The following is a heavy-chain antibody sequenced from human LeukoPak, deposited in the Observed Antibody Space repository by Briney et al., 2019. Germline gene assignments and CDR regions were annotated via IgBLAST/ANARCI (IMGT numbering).Heavy chain of an antibody. CDR2: IYYSGST. CDR1: GGSISSYY. V-gene: IGHV4-59*08. D-gene: IGHD2-15*01. J-gene: IGHJ4*02. CDR3: ARHPGYCSGGSCSIEFDY. Sequence: PSETLSLTCTVSGGSISSYYWNWIRHPPGKGMEWIGYIYYSGSTNYNPSLKSRVTISVDTSKNQFSLKLSSVTAADTAVYYCARHPGYCSGGSCSIEFDYWGQGTLVTVSS.